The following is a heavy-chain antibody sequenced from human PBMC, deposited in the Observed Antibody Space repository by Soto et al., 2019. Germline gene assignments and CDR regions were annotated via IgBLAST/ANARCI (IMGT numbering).Heavy chain of an antibody. CDR2: INSDASSA. Sequence: EVQLVESGGGLVQPGGSLRLSCAASGFAFSDYWMHWVRQAPGKGLVWVSDINSDASSASYADSVKGRFTISRDNAKNTLFLQMNSLRAEDTAVYYCARARYQPLPDRWGQGTLVTVSS. CDR1: GFAFSDYW. V-gene: IGHV3-74*01. CDR3: ARARYQPLPDR. D-gene: IGHD2-2*01. J-gene: IGHJ4*02.